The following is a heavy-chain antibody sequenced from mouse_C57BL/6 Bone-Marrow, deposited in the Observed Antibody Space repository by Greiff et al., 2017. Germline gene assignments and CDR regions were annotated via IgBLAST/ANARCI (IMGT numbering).Heavy chain of an antibody. CDR2: IYPRSGNT. Sequence: QVQLKQSGAELARPGASVKLSCKASGYTFTSYGISWVKQRTGQGLEWIGEIYPRSGNTYYNEKFKGKATLTADKSSSTAYMELRSLTSEDSAVYFCAEIAGLANWSDYWGQGTTLTVSS. J-gene: IGHJ2*01. CDR1: GYTFTSYG. CDR3: AEIAGLANWSDY. V-gene: IGHV1-81*01. D-gene: IGHD4-1*01.